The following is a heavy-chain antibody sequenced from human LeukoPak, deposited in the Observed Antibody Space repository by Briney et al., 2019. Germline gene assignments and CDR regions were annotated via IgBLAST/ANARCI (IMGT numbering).Heavy chain of an antibody. CDR1: GFTFSSYS. D-gene: IGHD5-12*01. Sequence: GGSLRLSCAASGFTFSSYSMNWVRQAPGKGLEWVSYISSSSGIMYHADSVKGRFTISRDNAKNSLYLQMNSLRDEDTAVYYCAGTRGGYRAPDYWGQGSLVSVSS. J-gene: IGHJ4*02. CDR2: ISSSSGIM. V-gene: IGHV3-48*02. CDR3: AGTRGGYRAPDY.